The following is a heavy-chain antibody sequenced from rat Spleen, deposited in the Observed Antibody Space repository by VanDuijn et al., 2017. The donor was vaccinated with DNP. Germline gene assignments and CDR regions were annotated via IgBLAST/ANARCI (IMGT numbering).Heavy chain of an antibody. D-gene: IGHD1-6*01. J-gene: IGHJ1*01. CDR2: IWSGGST. V-gene: IGHV2-1*01. CDR3: ARRGYYGSYWYFDF. Sequence: QVQLKESGPGLVQPSQTLSLTCTVSGFSLTSNSIHWVRQPPGKGLEWIAAIWSGGSTYYNSALKSRLSISRDTSKSQVLLKMNSLQTEDTAMYFCARRGYYGSYWYFDFWGPGTMVTVSS. CDR1: GFSLTSNS.